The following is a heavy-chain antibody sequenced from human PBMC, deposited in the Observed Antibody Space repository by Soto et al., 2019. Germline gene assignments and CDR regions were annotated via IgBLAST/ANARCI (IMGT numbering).Heavy chain of an antibody. Sequence: SETLSLTCAVSGGSFRGYFWSWIRQSPAKGLEWIGEINDSGNTYYNPSFKSRLTISVDTSTSQISLRLTSVTAADSAVYYCQGGDFWGQGTRV. J-gene: IGHJ4*02. CDR3: QGGDF. V-gene: IGHV4-34*01. D-gene: IGHD3-16*01. CDR2: INDSGNT. CDR1: GGSFRGYF.